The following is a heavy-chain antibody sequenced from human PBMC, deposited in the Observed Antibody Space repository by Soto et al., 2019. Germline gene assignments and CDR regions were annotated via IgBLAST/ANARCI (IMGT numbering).Heavy chain of an antibody. CDR2: IIPIFGTA. J-gene: IGHJ4*02. D-gene: IGHD3-10*01. CDR3: ARTKYGSGSYRLFDY. CDR1: GGTFSSYA. V-gene: IGHV1-69*06. Sequence: RASVKVSCKASGGTFSSYAISWVRQAPGQGLEWMGGIIPIFGTANYAQKFQGRVTITADKSTSTAYMELSSLRSEDTAVYYCARTKYGSGSYRLFDYWGQGTLVTVSS.